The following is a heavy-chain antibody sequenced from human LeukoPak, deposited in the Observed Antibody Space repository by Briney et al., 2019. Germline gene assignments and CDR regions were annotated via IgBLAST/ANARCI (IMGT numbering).Heavy chain of an antibody. J-gene: IGHJ6*03. CDR3: ARSTRRWLHPYHVYYYMDV. D-gene: IGHD5-24*01. V-gene: IGHV4-38-2*02. CDR2: IYHSGST. CDR1: GYSISRGNY. Sequence: PSETLSLTCTVSGYSISRGNYWGWIRQPPGKGLEWFGSIYHSGSTNHNPSLKSRVTISADRSKNQFSLKLTSVTAEDTAVYYCARSTRRWLHPYHVYYYMDVWGKGTMVAISS.